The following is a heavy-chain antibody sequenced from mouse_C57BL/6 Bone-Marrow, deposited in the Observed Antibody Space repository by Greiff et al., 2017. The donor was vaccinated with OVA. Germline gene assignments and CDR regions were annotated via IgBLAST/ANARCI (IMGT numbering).Heavy chain of an antibody. Sequence: VQLQQPGAELVRPGTSVKLSCKASGYTFTSYWMHWVKQRPGQGLEWIGVIDPSDSYTNYNQKFKGKATLTVDTSSSTAYMQLSSLTSEDTAGYYSARGITTGLGDYWGEGTTLTVSS. CDR2: IDPSDSYT. D-gene: IGHD1-1*01. CDR1: GYTFTSYW. CDR3: ARGITTGLGDY. J-gene: IGHJ2*01. V-gene: IGHV1-59*01.